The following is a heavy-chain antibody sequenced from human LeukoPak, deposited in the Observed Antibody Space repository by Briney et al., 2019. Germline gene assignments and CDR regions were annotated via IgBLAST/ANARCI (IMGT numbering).Heavy chain of an antibody. J-gene: IGHJ6*04. Sequence: GGSLRLSCAASGFTFSTYSMTWVRQAPGKGLEWVSSITSSSSYIYYADSVKGRFTISRDNAKSSLYLQMNSLRAEDTAVYYCAELGITMIGGVWGKGTTVTISS. V-gene: IGHV3-21*01. CDR2: ITSSSSYI. CDR3: AELGITMIGGV. D-gene: IGHD3-10*02. CDR1: GFTFSTYS.